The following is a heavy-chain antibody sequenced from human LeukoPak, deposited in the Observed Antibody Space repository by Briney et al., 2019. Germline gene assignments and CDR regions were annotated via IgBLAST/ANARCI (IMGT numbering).Heavy chain of an antibody. D-gene: IGHD4-11*01. J-gene: IGHJ6*03. CDR1: GYSISSGYY. Sequence: SETLSLTCTVSGYSISSGYYWGWIRQPPGKGLEWIGSIYHSGSTYYNPSLKSRVTISVDTSKNQFSLKLSSVTAADTAVYYCARATTVNFDMDVWGKGTTVTVSS. V-gene: IGHV4-38-2*02. CDR2: IYHSGST. CDR3: ARATTVNFDMDV.